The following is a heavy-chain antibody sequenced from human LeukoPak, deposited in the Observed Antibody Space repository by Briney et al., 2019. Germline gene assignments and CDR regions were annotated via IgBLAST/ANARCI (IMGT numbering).Heavy chain of an antibody. D-gene: IGHD3-16*01. J-gene: IGHJ4*02. CDR2: IYYSGST. Sequence: SETLSLTCTVSGGSISSYYWSWIRQPPGKGLEWIGYIYYSGSTNYNPSLKSRVTISVDTSKNQFSLKLSSVTAADTAVYYCARDRWGDFEYWGQGTLVTVSS. CDR1: GGSISSYY. V-gene: IGHV4-59*01. CDR3: ARDRWGDFEY.